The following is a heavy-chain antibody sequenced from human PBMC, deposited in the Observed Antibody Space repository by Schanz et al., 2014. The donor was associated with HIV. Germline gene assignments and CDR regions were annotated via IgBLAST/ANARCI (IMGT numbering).Heavy chain of an antibody. CDR1: GASISSSY. Sequence: QVQLQESGPGLVKPSETLSLTCTVSGASISSSYWSWIRQPPGKGLEWIGYMYYSGSSKNNPSLKSRVTISVDTSKNQFSLKLSSVTAADTAVYYCARVGRAAAGFIYYYGMDVWGQGTTVTVSS. J-gene: IGHJ6*02. D-gene: IGHD6-13*01. V-gene: IGHV4-59*01. CDR2: MYYSGSS. CDR3: ARVGRAAAGFIYYYGMDV.